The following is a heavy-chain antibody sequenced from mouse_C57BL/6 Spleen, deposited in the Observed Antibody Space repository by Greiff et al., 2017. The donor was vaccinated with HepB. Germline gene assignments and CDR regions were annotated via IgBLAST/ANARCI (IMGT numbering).Heavy chain of an antibody. CDR3: ARTYYGNPYYFDY. J-gene: IGHJ2*01. D-gene: IGHD2-10*01. Sequence: VQLQQPGAELVKPGASVKLSCKASGYTFTSYWMHWVKQRPGQGLEWIGMIHPNSGSTNYNEKFKSKATLTVDKSSSTAYMQLSSLTSEDSAVYYCARTYYGNPYYFDYWGQSTTLTVSS. V-gene: IGHV1-64*01. CDR2: IHPNSGST. CDR1: GYTFTSYW.